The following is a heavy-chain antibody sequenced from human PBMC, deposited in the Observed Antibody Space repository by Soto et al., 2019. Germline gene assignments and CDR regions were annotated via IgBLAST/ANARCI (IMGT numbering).Heavy chain of an antibody. CDR3: ARDCAGYSSGWYQRGGFDY. J-gene: IGHJ4*02. CDR2: IWYDASNK. CDR1: GFTFSSYG. Sequence: QVQLVESGGGVVQPGRSLRLSCAASGFTFSSYGMHWVRQAPGKGLEWVAVIWYDASNKYYADSVKGRFTISRDNSKKTLFLQMNRLRAEDTAGYYCARDCAGYSSGWYQRGGFDYWGQGTLVTVSS. V-gene: IGHV3-33*01. D-gene: IGHD6-19*01.